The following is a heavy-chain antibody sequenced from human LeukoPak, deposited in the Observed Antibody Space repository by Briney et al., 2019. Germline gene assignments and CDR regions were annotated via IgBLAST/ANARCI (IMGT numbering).Heavy chain of an antibody. Sequence: PSETLSLTCTVSGGSISSGDYYWSWIRQPPGKGLEWIGEINHSGSTNYNPSLKSRVTISVDTSKNQFSLKLSSVTAADTAVYYCARGRQGYCSSTSCYTWPFDYWGQGTLVTVSS. CDR3: ARGRQGYCSSTSCYTWPFDY. J-gene: IGHJ4*02. V-gene: IGHV4-39*07. CDR1: GGSISSGDYY. D-gene: IGHD2-2*02. CDR2: INHSGST.